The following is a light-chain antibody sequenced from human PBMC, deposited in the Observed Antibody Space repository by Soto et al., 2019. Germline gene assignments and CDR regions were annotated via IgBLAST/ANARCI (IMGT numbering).Light chain of an antibody. Sequence: EIVMTQSRATLSASPGERATLSCRASQSVRSNLAWYQQKPGQAPRIIIYGASTRATGIPARFSGSGSGTELNLSIGSLQSEDFAVYYCQKYNDWTPTFGQGTKVDIK. CDR1: QSVRSN. CDR3: QKYNDWTPT. CDR2: GAS. V-gene: IGKV3-15*01. J-gene: IGKJ1*01.